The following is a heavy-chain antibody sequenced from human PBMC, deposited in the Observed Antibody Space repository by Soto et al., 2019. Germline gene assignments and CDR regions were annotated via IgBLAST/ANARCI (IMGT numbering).Heavy chain of an antibody. Sequence: QVQLVQSGAEMKQPGASVKLSCQASGYIFIHCFMHWVRQAPGQGLDWMGGINPSSGTTTYAQKLQGRVTVTRDTSTSTVYMELSSLGSGDTAMYDGARSLGETTSLFDYWGQGSLVTVSA. CDR2: INPSSGTT. V-gene: IGHV1-46*01. CDR3: ARSLGETTSLFDY. J-gene: IGHJ4*02. D-gene: IGHD1-26*01. CDR1: GYIFIHCF.